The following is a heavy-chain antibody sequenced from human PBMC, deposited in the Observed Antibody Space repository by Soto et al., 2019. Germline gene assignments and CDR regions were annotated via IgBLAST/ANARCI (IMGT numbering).Heavy chain of an antibody. CDR2: ISGSGGGT. Sequence: GGSLRLSCAASGFTFSRYAMSWVRQAPGKGLEWVSAISGSGGGTYYADSVKGRFTISRDNSKNTLYLQMNSLRAEDTAVYYCAKGPTHYYDSSGYFDYWGQGTLVTVSS. J-gene: IGHJ4*02. V-gene: IGHV3-23*01. CDR3: AKGPTHYYDSSGYFDY. CDR1: GFTFSRYA. D-gene: IGHD3-22*01.